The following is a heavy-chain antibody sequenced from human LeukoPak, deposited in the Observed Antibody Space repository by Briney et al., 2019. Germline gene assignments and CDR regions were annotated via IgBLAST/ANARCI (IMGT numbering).Heavy chain of an antibody. CDR3: ARGKAYYYYMDV. CDR1: GGSFSGYY. V-gene: IGHV4-34*01. J-gene: IGHJ6*03. CDR2: INHSGST. Sequence: SETLSLTCAVYGGSFSGYYWSWIRQPPGKGLEWIGEINHSGSTNYNPSFKSRVTISVDTSKNQFSLKLSSVTAADTAVYYCARGKAYYYYMDVWGKGTTVTVSS.